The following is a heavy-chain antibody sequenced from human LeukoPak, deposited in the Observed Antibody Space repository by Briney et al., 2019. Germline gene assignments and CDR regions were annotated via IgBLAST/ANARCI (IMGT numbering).Heavy chain of an antibody. V-gene: IGHV4-4*07. CDR3: ARGATVTLNWFDP. J-gene: IGHJ5*02. CDR1: GGSISNYY. CDR2: MYSSGSTIDN. D-gene: IGHD4-11*01. Sequence: PSETLSLTCTVPGGSISNYYWSWIRQPAGKGLEWIGRMYSSGSTIDNNYNPPLKSRATMSVDTSKNQFSLKLSSVTAADTAVYYCARGATVTLNWFDPWGQGTLVTVSS.